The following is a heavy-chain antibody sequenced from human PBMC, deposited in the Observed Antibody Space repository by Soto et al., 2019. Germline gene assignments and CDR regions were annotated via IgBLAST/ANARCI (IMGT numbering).Heavy chain of an antibody. D-gene: IGHD1-26*01. Sequence: EVQLLESGGGLVQPGGSLRLSCVASGFSFGTYAMTWVRQVPGKGLEWVSTISGGIGSTFYADSVKGRFTISRDISKKMLFLHMNGLRGEDTGTYYCGKGAARYFDYWGRGTLVTVSS. CDR3: GKGAARYFDY. CDR2: ISGGIGST. V-gene: IGHV3-23*01. CDR1: GFSFGTYA. J-gene: IGHJ4*02.